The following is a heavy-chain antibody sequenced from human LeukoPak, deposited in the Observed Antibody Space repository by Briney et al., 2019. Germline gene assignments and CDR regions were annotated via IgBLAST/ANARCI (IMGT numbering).Heavy chain of an antibody. CDR3: ARDTAAATVDY. Sequence: SETLSLTCTVSGXSISSGGYYWSWIRQHPGKGLEWIGYIYYSGSTYYNPSLKSRVTISVDTSKNQFSLKLSSVTAADTAVYYCARDTAAATVDYWGQGTLVTVSS. CDR1: GXSISSGGYY. V-gene: IGHV4-31*03. CDR2: IYYSGST. J-gene: IGHJ4*02. D-gene: IGHD6-13*01.